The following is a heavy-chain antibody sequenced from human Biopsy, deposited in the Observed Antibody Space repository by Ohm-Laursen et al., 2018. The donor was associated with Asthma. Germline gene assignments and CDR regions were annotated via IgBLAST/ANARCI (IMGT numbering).Heavy chain of an antibody. CDR1: GGTFTTYS. D-gene: IGHD3-22*01. CDR3: ASPLGDYYDSSGYYYASLGY. J-gene: IGHJ4*02. CDR2: IIPLIGTP. Sequence: SVKVSCKASGGTFTTYSIGWVRQAPGQGLVWMGGIIPLIGTPNYAQKFQGRVTITADASTNTAYMDLSSLRSEDTAVYYCASPLGDYYDSSGYYYASLGYWGLGTLVIVSS. V-gene: IGHV1-69*01.